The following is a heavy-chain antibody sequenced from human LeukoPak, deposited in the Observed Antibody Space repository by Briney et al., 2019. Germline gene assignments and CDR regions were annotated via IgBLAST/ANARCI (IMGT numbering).Heavy chain of an antibody. D-gene: IGHD3-10*01. CDR3: TRDALFGSGRTHLDF. CDR1: GFTFSSYG. V-gene: IGHV3-7*04. J-gene: IGHJ4*02. CDR2: IKHDGSEA. Sequence: GRSLRLSCAASGFTFSSYGMHWVRQAPGKGLEWVANIKHDGSEAHYVDSVKGRFTISRDNAKNSLSLQMNSLNVDDTGVYFCTRDALFGSGRTHLDFWSQGTLVSVSS.